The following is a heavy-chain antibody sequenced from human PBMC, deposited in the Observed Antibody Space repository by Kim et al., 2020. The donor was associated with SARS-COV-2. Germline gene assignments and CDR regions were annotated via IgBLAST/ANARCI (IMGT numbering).Heavy chain of an antibody. D-gene: IGHD2-2*01. CDR3: ARDHTGPRIVVVPAARYYYYYYGMDV. CDR1: GDSVSSNSAA. V-gene: IGHV6-1*01. J-gene: IGHJ6*02. Sequence: SQTLSLTCAISGDSVSSNSAAWNWIRQSPSRGLEWLGRTYYRSKWYNDYAVSVKSRITINPDTSKNQFSLQLNSVTPEDTAVYYCARDHTGPRIVVVPAARYYYYYYGMDVWGQGTTVTVSS. CDR2: TYYRSKWYN.